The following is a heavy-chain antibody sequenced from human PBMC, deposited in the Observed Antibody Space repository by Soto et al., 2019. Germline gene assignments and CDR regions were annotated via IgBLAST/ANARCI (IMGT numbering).Heavy chain of an antibody. J-gene: IGHJ4*02. CDR3: ERNDNYLFDY. V-gene: IGHV2-5*02. D-gene: IGHD1-1*01. CDR1: GFSLSTIAVA. Sequence: QITLKESGPTLVKPTQTLTLTCTFSGFSLSTIAVAVGWIRQPPGKALEWLALIYWDDDKRYSPSLKSRFTIPKDASKNHVVLTMTNMDPVDTAAYYCERNDNYLFDYWGQGNLVTVSS. CDR2: IYWDDDK.